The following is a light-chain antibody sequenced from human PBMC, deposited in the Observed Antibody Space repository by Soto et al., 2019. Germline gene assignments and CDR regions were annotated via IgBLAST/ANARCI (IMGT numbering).Light chain of an antibody. V-gene: IGKV1-39*01. Sequence: IKMTQSPASLSATVGDRVTITCRASQSIRSYLNCYQQKPGKAPNLLIYAASGLQTGVPSRFSGSGSGTDFTLSISSLQREDFATYYCQQSSITPPGPFGQGSKAAIK. CDR1: QSIRSY. CDR3: QQSSITPPGP. CDR2: AAS. J-gene: IGKJ1*01.